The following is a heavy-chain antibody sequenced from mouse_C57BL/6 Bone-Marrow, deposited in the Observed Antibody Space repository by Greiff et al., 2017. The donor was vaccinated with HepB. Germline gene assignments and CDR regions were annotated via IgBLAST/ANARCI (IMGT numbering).Heavy chain of an antibody. CDR1: GYSFTDYN. J-gene: IGHJ1*03. Sequence: EVKLMESGPELVKPGASVKISCKASGYSFTDYNMNWVKQSNGKSLEWIGVINPNYGTTSYNQKFKGKATLTVDQSSSTAYMQLNSLTSEDSAVYYCARSPYYYGSSYGYFDVWGTGTTVTVSS. D-gene: IGHD1-1*01. V-gene: IGHV1-39*01. CDR3: ARSPYYYGSSYGYFDV. CDR2: INPNYGTT.